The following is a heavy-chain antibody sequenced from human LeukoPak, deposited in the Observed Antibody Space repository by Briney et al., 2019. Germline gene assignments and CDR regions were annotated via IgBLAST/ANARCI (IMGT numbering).Heavy chain of an antibody. CDR2: IIPIFGTA. CDR1: GGTFSSYA. CDR3: ARGLLNMVRGAPYYFDY. V-gene: IGHV1-69*13. D-gene: IGHD3-10*01. Sequence: SVKVSCKASGGTFSSYAISWVRQAPGQGLEWMGGIIPIFGTANYAQKFQGTVMITADESTSTAYMELSSLRSEVTAVYYCARGLLNMVRGAPYYFDYWGQGTLVSVSS. J-gene: IGHJ4*02.